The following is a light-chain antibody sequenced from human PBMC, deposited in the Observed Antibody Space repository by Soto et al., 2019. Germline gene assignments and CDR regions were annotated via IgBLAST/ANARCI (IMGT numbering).Light chain of an antibody. CDR1: HYVYSN. Sequence: EIVMTQAPPTLSVSLGERATLSCTASHYVYSNVAWFQQRPGQAPRLLIYRASTRASGIPARFSGSGSGTDFTLTISSLDLEDFAVYYCQQRDSWPITFGPGIRLEIK. V-gene: IGKV3D-15*01. CDR3: QQRDSWPIT. CDR2: RAS. J-gene: IGKJ5*01.